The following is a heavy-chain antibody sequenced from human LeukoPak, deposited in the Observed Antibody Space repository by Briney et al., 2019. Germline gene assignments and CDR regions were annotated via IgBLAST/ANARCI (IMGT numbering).Heavy chain of an antibody. D-gene: IGHD2-21*02. Sequence: SETPSLTCAVYGGSFSGYYWSWIRQPPGKGLEWIGEINHSGSTNYNPSLKSRVTISVDTSKNQFSLKLSSVTAADTAVYYCASGYCGGACQLGGVDMWGQGTMVTVSS. V-gene: IGHV4-34*01. CDR3: ASGYCGGACQLGGVDM. CDR1: GGSFSGYY. CDR2: INHSGST. J-gene: IGHJ3*02.